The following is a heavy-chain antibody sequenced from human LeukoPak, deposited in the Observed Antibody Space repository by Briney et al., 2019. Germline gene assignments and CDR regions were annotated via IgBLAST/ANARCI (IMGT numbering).Heavy chain of an antibody. CDR2: INHSGST. D-gene: IGHD6-19*01. J-gene: IGHJ3*02. V-gene: IGHV4-59*11. Sequence: PSETLSLTCTVSGGSISSHLWSWIRQPPGKGLEWIGYINHSGSTNYNPSLKSRVTISVDTSKNQFSLKLSSVTAADTAVYYCARDRPQWDAFDKWGQGAMVTVSS. CDR3: ARDRPQWDAFDK. CDR1: GGSISSHL.